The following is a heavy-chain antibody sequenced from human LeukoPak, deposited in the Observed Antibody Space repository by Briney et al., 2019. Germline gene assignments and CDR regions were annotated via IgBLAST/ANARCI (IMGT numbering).Heavy chain of an antibody. CDR3: AKDQGDYGDHN. CDR2: ISGSGGST. Sequence: GGSLRLSCAASGFTFSSYAMSWVRQAPGKGLEWVSAISGSGGSTYYADSVKGRFTISRDNSKNTLYLQMDSLRAEDTAVYYCAKDQGDYGDHNWGQGTLVTVSS. D-gene: IGHD4-17*01. CDR1: GFTFSSYA. V-gene: IGHV3-23*01. J-gene: IGHJ4*02.